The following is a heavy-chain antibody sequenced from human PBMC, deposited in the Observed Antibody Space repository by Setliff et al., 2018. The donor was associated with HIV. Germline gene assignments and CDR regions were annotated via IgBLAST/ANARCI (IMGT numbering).Heavy chain of an antibody. J-gene: IGHJ4*02. Sequence: GGSLRLSCAASGFTFSSYAMSWVRQAPGKGLEWASSISNSGGSTYYVESVKGRFTISRDNSKNTVNLQMSSLIGEDTAVYYCAKDRYSTGWHLDHWGQGTPVTVSS. D-gene: IGHD6-19*01. V-gene: IGHV3-23*01. CDR2: ISNSGGST. CDR1: GFTFSSYA. CDR3: AKDRYSTGWHLDH.